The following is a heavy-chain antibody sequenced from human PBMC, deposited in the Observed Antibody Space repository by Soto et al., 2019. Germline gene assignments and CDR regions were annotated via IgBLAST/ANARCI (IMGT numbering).Heavy chain of an antibody. CDR1: GYTFTSYY. Sequence: GASVKVSCKASGYTFTSYYMHWVRQAPGQGLEWMGIINPGGGSTSYAQKFQGRVTMTRDTSTRTVYMELSSLRSEDTAMYYCASQYCSSTSCYGHYYYYYLDVCGKGTTVTVSS. V-gene: IGHV1-46*03. D-gene: IGHD2-2*01. CDR3: ASQYCSSTSCYGHYYYYYLDV. J-gene: IGHJ6*03. CDR2: INPGGGST.